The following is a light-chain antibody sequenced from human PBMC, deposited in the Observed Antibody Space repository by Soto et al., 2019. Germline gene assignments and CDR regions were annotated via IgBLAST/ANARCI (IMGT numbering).Light chain of an antibody. J-gene: IGLJ2*01. CDR3: CLYAGGTSVV. CDR1: SSDVGSYKL. V-gene: IGLV2-23*01. CDR2: EDI. Sequence: QSALTQPASVSGSPGQSITISCTGTSSDVGSYKLVSWYQQHPGKAPKLMIYEDIERPSGVSNRFSGSKSGNTASLTISGLQTEDEADYYCCLYAGGTSVVFGGGTKLIVL.